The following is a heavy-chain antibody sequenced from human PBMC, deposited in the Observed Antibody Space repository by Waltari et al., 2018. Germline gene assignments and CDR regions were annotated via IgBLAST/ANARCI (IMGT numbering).Heavy chain of an antibody. Sequence: QLQLQASGPGLVKPSATLSLPCPVSGGSIRSNSYYWGWIRQPPGKGLEWIGSIYYSGSTFYNPSLKSRVTISVDMSENQFSLKLSSVTAADTAVYYCARLPTYYSGSGSYYPGYFDYWGQGTLVTVSS. D-gene: IGHD3-10*01. CDR3: ARLPTYYSGSGSYYPGYFDY. CDR2: IYYSGST. CDR1: GGSIRSNSYY. J-gene: IGHJ4*02. V-gene: IGHV4-39*01.